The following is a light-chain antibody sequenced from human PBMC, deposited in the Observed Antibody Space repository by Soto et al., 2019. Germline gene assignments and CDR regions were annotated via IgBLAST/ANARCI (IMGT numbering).Light chain of an antibody. Sequence: SSELTQPPSVSVAPGQTARITCGGNNIGSESVHWYQQKPGQAPMVVVYDDSDRPSGIPERFSGSNSGNTATLTISRVEGGDEADYYCQVWHSGGDPSVFGGGTKVTVL. CDR2: DDS. V-gene: IGLV3-21*02. J-gene: IGLJ3*02. CDR1: NIGSES. CDR3: QVWHSGGDPSV.